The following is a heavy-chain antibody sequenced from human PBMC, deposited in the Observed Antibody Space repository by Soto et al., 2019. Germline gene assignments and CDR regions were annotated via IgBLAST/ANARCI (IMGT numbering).Heavy chain of an antibody. CDR1: GFSLSNSGVG. D-gene: IGHD4-17*01. V-gene: IGHV2-5*02. Sequence: QITLKESGPSPVKPTQTLTVTCTFSGFSLSNSGVGVAWIRQPPGKALEWLALIYGDNDKRYSPSLKTRLTITKETSKNQVVLTMTNMDPVDTATYSCARCTLHDYGDYDPGTSHVFDSWGQGALVTVSS. CDR2: IYGDNDK. CDR3: ARCTLHDYGDYDPGTSHVFDS. J-gene: IGHJ4*02.